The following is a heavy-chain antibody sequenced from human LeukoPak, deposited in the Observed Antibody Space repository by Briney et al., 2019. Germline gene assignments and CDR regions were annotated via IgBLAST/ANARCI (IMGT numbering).Heavy chain of an antibody. Sequence: ASVKVPCKASGGTFSSYAISWVRQAPGQGLEWMGRIIPIFGTANYAQKFQGRVTITTDESTSTAYMELSSLRSEDTAVYYCARDPEVGYCSGGSCYGQGYWGQGTLVTVSS. V-gene: IGHV1-69*05. D-gene: IGHD2-15*01. CDR3: ARDPEVGYCSGGSCYGQGY. CDR2: IIPIFGTA. J-gene: IGHJ4*02. CDR1: GGTFSSYA.